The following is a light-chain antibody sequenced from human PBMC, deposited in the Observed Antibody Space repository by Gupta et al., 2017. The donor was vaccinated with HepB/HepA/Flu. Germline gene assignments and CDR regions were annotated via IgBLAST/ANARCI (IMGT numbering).Light chain of an antibody. Sequence: DIVIIQSPDSLAVSLGERATINCNSSQSVLYSSNNKNYLAWYQQKPGQPPKLLIYWASTRESGVPDRFSGSGSGTDFTLTISSLQAEDMAVYYCQQYYSTPITFGQGTRLEIK. CDR1: QSVLYSSNNKNY. J-gene: IGKJ5*01. CDR3: QQYYSTPIT. V-gene: IGKV4-1*01. CDR2: WAS.